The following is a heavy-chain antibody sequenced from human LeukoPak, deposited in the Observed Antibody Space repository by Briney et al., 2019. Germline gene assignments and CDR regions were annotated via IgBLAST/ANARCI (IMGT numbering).Heavy chain of an antibody. Sequence: PGGSLRLSCAASGFTFSSYGMSWVRQAPGTGLEWVAFIRSDGSNKNYADSVKGRFTISRDNSKNTLYLQMNSLRPDDTAVYYCAKDYSKTSYYGSGTYYRPNWFDPWGQGTLVTVSS. J-gene: IGHJ5*02. D-gene: IGHD3-10*01. V-gene: IGHV3-30*02. CDR3: AKDYSKTSYYGSGTYYRPNWFDP. CDR2: IRSDGSNK. CDR1: GFTFSSYG.